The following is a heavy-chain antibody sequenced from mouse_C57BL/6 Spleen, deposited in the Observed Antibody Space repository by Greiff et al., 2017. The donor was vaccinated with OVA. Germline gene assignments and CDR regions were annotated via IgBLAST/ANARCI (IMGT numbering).Heavy chain of an antibody. J-gene: IGHJ1*03. CDR3: ARGGSSDWYFDV. CDR2: INLNNGGT. CDR1: GYTFTDYY. D-gene: IGHD1-1*01. V-gene: IGHV1-26*01. Sequence: EVQLQQSGPELVKPGASVKISCKASGYTFTDYYMNWVKQSHGKSLEWIGDINLNNGGTSYNQQFKGKATLTVDKSSSTAYMELRSLTSEDSAVYYCARGGSSDWYFDVWGTGTTVTVSS.